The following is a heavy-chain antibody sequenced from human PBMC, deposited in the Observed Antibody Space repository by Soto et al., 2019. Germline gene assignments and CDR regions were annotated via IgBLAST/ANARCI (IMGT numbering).Heavy chain of an antibody. D-gene: IGHD3-22*01. CDR3: ARDCEDSTAYNNYYYFGMDV. CDR2: ISSDGSET. J-gene: IGHJ6*02. CDR1: GFTFSTYG. Sequence: QVQLVESGGGVVQPGRSLRLSCAAAGFTFSTYGMNWVRQAPGKGPEWVAIISSDGSETHYADSVKGRFTISRDNSRSTLYLQMNSLGAEDTALYYCARDCEDSTAYNNYYYFGMDVWGQGTTVTVSS. V-gene: IGHV3-30*03.